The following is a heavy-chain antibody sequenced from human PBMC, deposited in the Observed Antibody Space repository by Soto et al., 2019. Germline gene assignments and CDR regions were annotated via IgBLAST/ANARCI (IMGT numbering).Heavy chain of an antibody. D-gene: IGHD2-15*01. J-gene: IGHJ4*02. CDR1: GGTFTTYS. Sequence: QVQLVQSGAEMKKPGSSVKVSCKASGGTFTTYSINWVRQAPGQGLEWMGRIVPYLSMTSYAQKFQDRVTITADTSTATAYMELGSLGSGDTAVYYCARHCGGGSCYSEGLNYLNSWGLGTPVIVSS. V-gene: IGHV1-69*02. CDR2: IVPYLSMT. CDR3: ARHCGGGSCYSEGLNYLNS.